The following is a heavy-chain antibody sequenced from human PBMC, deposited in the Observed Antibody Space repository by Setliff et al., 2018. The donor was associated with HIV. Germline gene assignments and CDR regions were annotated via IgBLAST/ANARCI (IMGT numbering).Heavy chain of an antibody. Sequence: LRLSCAASGFTFTYHAMTWVRQAPGKGLEWVAGINGDGDSRYYAESVKGRFTVSRDNSKDTLYLQMNGLRVEDTAVYYCAKDGISGGAYPPYYFDYWGHGTLVTVSS. CDR3: AKDGISGGAYPPYYFDY. CDR2: INGDGDSR. CDR1: GFTFTYHA. D-gene: IGHD2-15*01. J-gene: IGHJ4*01. V-gene: IGHV3-23*01.